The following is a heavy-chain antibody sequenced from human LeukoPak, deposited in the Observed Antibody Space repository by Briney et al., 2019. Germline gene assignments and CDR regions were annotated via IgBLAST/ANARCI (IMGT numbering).Heavy chain of an antibody. CDR3: ARSSYFSMVRGGVLCGFDY. CDR1: GYTFTGYY. V-gene: IGHV1-2*02. D-gene: IGHD3-10*01. Sequence: ASVKVSCKASGYTFTGYYMHWVRQAPGQGLEWMGWINPNSGGTNYAQKFQGRVTMTRDTSISTAYMELSRLRSDDTAVYYCARSSYFSMVRGGVLCGFDYWGQGTLVTLSS. J-gene: IGHJ4*02. CDR2: INPNSGGT.